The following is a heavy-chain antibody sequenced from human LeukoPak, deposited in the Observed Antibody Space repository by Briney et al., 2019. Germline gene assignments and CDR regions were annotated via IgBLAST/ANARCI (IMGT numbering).Heavy chain of an antibody. V-gene: IGHV4-59*08. Sequence: SETLSLTCTVSGGSISSYYWSWIRQPPGEGLEWIGYIYYSGSTNYNPSLKSRVTISVDTSKNQFSLKLSSVTAADTAVYYCARSSNSSGWTFDYWGQGTLVTVSS. D-gene: IGHD6-19*01. CDR1: GGSISSYY. CDR2: IYYSGST. CDR3: ARSSNSSGWTFDY. J-gene: IGHJ4*02.